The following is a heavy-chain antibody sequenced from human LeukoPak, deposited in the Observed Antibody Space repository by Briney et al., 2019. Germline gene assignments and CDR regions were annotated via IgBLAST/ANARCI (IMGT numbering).Heavy chain of an antibody. J-gene: IGHJ4*02. D-gene: IGHD6-13*01. CDR2: LYHSGST. CDR1: GYSISTNNY. Sequence: MPSETLSLTCTVSGYSISTNNYWGWIRQPPGKGLEWIGSLYHSGSTYYNPSLKSRVTISVDTSKNQFSLRMNSLTAADTAVYYCARDSSARYSSSWYVVGDFDYWGQGTPVTVSS. CDR3: ARDSSARYSSSWYVVGDFDY. V-gene: IGHV4-38-2*02.